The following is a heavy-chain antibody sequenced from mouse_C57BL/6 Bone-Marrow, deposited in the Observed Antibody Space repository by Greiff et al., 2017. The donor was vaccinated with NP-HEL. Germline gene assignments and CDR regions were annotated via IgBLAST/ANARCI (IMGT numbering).Heavy chain of an antibody. Sequence: QVQLQQPGAELVKPGASVKLSCKASGYTFTSYWMHWVKQRPGQGLEWIGMIHPNSGSTNYNEKFKSKATLTVDKSSSTAYMQLSSLTSEDSAVYYCASRYDYDGGAAMDYWGQGTSFTVSS. CDR2: IHPNSGST. J-gene: IGHJ4*01. V-gene: IGHV1-64*01. CDR3: ASRYDYDGGAAMDY. CDR1: GYTFTSYW. D-gene: IGHD2-4*01.